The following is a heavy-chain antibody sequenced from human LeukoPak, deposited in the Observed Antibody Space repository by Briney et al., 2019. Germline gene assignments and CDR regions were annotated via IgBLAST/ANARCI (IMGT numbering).Heavy chain of an antibody. J-gene: IGHJ5*02. D-gene: IGHD4-17*01. CDR3: ARDFHDYGDTRWYWFDP. CDR2: INPNSGGT. CDR1: GYTFTGYC. V-gene: IGHV1-2*02. Sequence: ASVKVSCKASGYTFTGYCMHWVRQAPGQGLEWMGWINPNSGGTNYAQKFQGRVTMTRDTSISTAYMELSRLRSDDTAVYYCARDFHDYGDTRWYWFDPWGQGTLVTVSS.